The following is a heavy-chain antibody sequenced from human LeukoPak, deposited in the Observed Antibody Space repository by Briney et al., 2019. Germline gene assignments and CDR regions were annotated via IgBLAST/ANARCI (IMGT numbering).Heavy chain of an antibody. CDR2: INPNSGGT. CDR1: GYTFTGYY. Sequence: RASVKVSCKASGYTFTGYYMHWVRQAPGQGLEWMGWINPNSGGTNYAQKFQGRVTMTRDTSISTAYMELSRLRSDDTAVYYCARERRADTGGIDYWGQGTLVTVSS. V-gene: IGHV1-2*02. D-gene: IGHD3-10*01. J-gene: IGHJ4*02. CDR3: ARERRADTGGIDY.